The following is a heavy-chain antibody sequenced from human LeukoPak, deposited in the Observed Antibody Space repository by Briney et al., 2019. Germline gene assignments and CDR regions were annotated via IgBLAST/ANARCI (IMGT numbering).Heavy chain of an antibody. Sequence: SVKVSCKASGGTFSSYDISWVRQAPGQGLEWMGGIIPILGTANYAQKFQGRVTITADKSTSTAYMELSSLRSEDTAVYYCARYYSGWYYFDYWGQGTLVTVSS. J-gene: IGHJ4*02. CDR1: GGTFSSYD. V-gene: IGHV1-69*10. CDR2: IIPILGTA. D-gene: IGHD6-19*01. CDR3: ARYYSGWYYFDY.